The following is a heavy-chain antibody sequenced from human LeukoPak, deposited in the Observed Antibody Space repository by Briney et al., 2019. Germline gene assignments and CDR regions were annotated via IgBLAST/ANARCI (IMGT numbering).Heavy chain of an antibody. V-gene: IGHV1-69*04. J-gene: IGHJ6*02. CDR3: ARDLTRDEYYYYGMDV. Sequence: ASVKVSCKASGGTFSSYAISWVRQAPGQGLEWMGRIIPILGIANYAQKFQGRVTITADKSTSTAYMELSSLRSEDTAVYYCARDLTRDEYYYYGMDVWGQGTTVTVSS. CDR2: IIPILGIA. CDR1: GGTFSSYA.